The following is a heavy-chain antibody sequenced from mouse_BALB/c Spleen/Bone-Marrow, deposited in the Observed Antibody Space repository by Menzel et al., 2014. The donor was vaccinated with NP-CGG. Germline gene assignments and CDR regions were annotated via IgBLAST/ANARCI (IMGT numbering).Heavy chain of an antibody. CDR3: TIRYYAMDY. Sequence: VQLQQSGAELARPGASVKMSCQASGYTFTRYTMHWEKQRPGQGLEWIGYINPSSAYTNYNQKVKDKATLTADKSSSTAYMQLSSLTSEDSAVYYCTIRYYAMDYGGQGTSVTVSS. CDR1: GYTFTRYT. V-gene: IGHV1-4*01. CDR2: INPSSAYT. J-gene: IGHJ4*01. D-gene: IGHD1-1*01.